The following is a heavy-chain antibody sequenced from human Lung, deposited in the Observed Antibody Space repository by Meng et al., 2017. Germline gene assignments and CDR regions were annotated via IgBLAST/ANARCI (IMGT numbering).Heavy chain of an antibody. J-gene: IGHJ4*02. CDR3: QWLSTHPPDC. D-gene: IGHD3-22*01. Sequence: EVQVVESGGGLVEPGGSLRLSCATSGFTFSNAWMSWVRQTPGKGLEWLGRIKSKTDGETTDYAAPVKGRFSISRDDAKNTLYLQMNSLKTEDTAVYYCQWLSTHPPDCWGQGTLVTVSS. V-gene: IGHV3-15*01. CDR1: GFTFSNAW. CDR2: IKSKTDGETT.